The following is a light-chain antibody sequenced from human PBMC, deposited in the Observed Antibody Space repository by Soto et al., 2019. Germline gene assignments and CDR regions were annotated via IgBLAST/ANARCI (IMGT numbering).Light chain of an antibody. CDR2: EVI. Sequence: QSALTQPASVSASPGQSITISCTGTSSDVGDYNYVSWYQQYPGKAPKLMIYEVINRPSGVSNRFSGSKSGNTASLTISGLQAEDEADYYCSSHRSNSLVVFGGGTKLTVL. CDR1: SSDVGDYNY. V-gene: IGLV2-14*01. J-gene: IGLJ2*01. CDR3: SSHRSNSLVV.